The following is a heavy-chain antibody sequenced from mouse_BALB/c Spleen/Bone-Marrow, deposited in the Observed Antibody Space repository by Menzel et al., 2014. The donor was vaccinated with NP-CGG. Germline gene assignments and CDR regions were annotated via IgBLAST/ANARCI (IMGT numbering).Heavy chain of an antibody. CDR3: ARHEDLDIRRRLSAMDY. CDR1: GYTFTDYI. J-gene: IGHJ4*01. D-gene: IGHD2-12*01. V-gene: IGHV1-62-2*01. CDR2: FYPGSGSI. Sequence: QVHLQQSGAELVKPGTSVNLTCKASGYTFTDYIIHWVKQRSGQGLEWIGWFYPGSGSIKYNEKFKDKATLTADKSSNTVYMELSRLTSEDSAVYFCARHEDLDIRRRLSAMDYWGQGTSVTISS.